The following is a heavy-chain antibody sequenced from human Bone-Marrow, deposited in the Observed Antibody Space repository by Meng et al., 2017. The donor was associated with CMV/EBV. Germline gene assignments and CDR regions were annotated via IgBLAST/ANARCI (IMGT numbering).Heavy chain of an antibody. CDR2: ISESGGST. CDR1: RFTFSNFA. CDR3: ATRHEIQYLYGMDV. Sequence: GESLKISCAASRFTFSNFAMSWVRQAPGKGLEWVSTISESGGSTYYAVSVKGRFTISRDNSKNTLYLQMNSLSAEDTAVYYCATRHEIQYLYGMDVWGQGTTVTVSS. J-gene: IGHJ6*02. V-gene: IGHV3-23*01. D-gene: IGHD4-11*01.